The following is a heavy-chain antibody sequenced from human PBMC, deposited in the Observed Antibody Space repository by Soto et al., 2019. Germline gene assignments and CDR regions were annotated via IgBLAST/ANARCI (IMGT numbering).Heavy chain of an antibody. CDR1: GFSLSSTRMA. Sequence: QITLKESGPPLVKPTQTLTLTCTFSGFSLSSTRMAVGWIRQPPARALEWLALIYWDDDKRYSPFLKSRLTITKDTSKNQAVLTMTNMDPVDTARYYCAHIVVAGLGYYFDYWGKGTLVTVSS. J-gene: IGHJ4*02. CDR2: IYWDDDK. CDR3: AHIVVAGLGYYFDY. V-gene: IGHV2-5*02. D-gene: IGHD6-19*01.